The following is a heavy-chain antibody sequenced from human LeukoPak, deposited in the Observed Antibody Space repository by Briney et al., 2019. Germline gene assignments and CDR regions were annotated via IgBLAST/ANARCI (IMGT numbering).Heavy chain of an antibody. J-gene: IGHJ1*01. CDR2: ISSSGSTI. CDR1: GFTFSSYE. CDR3: ARGGTLEYFQH. Sequence: PGGSLRLSCAASGFTFSSYEMDWVRQAPGKGLEWVSYISSSGSTIYYADSVKGRFTISRDNAKNSLYLQMNSLRAEDTAVYYCARGGTLEYFQHWGQGTLVTVSS. V-gene: IGHV3-48*03.